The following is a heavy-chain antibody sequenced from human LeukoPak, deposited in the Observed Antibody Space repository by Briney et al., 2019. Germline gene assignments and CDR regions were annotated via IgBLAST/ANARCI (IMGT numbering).Heavy chain of an antibody. Sequence: GGSLRLSCAASGFTFSSYAMTWVRQAPGKGLEWVSGITSGGNTYYADSVKGRFTISRDNSKNTLYLQMNSLRAEDTAVYYWPIGPSPAHYWVGNGNNPSWARETLATVS. CDR2: ITSGGNT. D-gene: IGHD4-23*01. V-gene: IGHV3-23*01. CDR3: PIGPSPAHYWVGNGNNPS. CDR1: GFTFSSYA. J-gene: IGHJ5*02.